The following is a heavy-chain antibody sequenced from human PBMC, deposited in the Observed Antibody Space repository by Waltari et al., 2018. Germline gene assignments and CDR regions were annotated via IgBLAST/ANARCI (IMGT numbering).Heavy chain of an antibody. Sequence: EVQLVETGGGLIQPGGSLRLSCAASGFTVSSNYMSWVRQAPGKGLEWVSVIYSGGSTYYADSVKGRFTISRDNSKNTLYLQMNSLRAEDTAVYYCARVINTRPGNSHFDYWGQGTLVTVSS. CDR2: IYSGGST. V-gene: IGHV3-53*02. CDR3: ARVINTRPGNSHFDY. J-gene: IGHJ4*02. CDR1: GFTVSSNY. D-gene: IGHD2-2*01.